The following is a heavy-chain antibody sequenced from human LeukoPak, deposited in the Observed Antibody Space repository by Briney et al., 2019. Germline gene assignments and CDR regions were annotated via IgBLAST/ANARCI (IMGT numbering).Heavy chain of an antibody. V-gene: IGHV4-34*01. CDR2: INHSGST. D-gene: IGHD3-10*02. J-gene: IGHJ4*02. Sequence: PSETLSLTCAVYGGSFSGYYWSWIRQPPGKGLEWIGEINHSGSTNYNPSLKSRVTISVDTSKNQFSLKLSSVTAADTAVYYCARLRSHRDYWGQGTLVTVSS. CDR1: GGSFSGYY. CDR3: ARLRSHRDY.